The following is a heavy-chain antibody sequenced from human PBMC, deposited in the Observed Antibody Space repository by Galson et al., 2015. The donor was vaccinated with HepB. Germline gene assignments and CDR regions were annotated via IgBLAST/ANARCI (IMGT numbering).Heavy chain of an antibody. CDR2: INSDGSST. J-gene: IGHJ6*02. D-gene: IGHD6-13*01. Sequence: SLRLSCAASGFTFSSYWMHWVRQAPGKGLVWVSRINSDGSSTSYADSVKGRFTISRDNAKNTLYLQMNSLRAEDTAVYYCARGGGIAAAAGYYYGMDVWGQGTTVTVSS. CDR1: GFTFSSYW. V-gene: IGHV3-74*01. CDR3: ARGGGIAAAAGYYYGMDV.